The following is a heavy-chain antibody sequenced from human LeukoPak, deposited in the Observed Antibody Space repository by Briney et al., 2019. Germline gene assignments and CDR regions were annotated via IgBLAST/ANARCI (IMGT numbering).Heavy chain of an antibody. CDR3: ARLPVPLRYYGMDV. CDR2: VNQDGSEK. V-gene: IGHV3-7*01. J-gene: IGHJ6*02. Sequence: GGSLRLSFVVSGFTFSTYWMSWVCQAPGKGLEWVANVNQDGSEKNYADSVKGRFTISRDNAKNSLYLQMNSLRAEDTAVYYCARLPVPLRYYGMDVWGQGTTVTVSS. D-gene: IGHD3-10*02. CDR1: GFTFSTYW.